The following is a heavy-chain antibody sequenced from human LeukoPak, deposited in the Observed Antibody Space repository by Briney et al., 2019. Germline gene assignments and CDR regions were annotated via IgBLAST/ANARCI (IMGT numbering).Heavy chain of an antibody. CDR1: GYTFTGYY. J-gene: IGHJ4*02. CDR3: ARDGISGNYLFDY. CDR2: INPNSGGT. D-gene: IGHD1-26*01. Sequence: ASVKVSCKASGYTFTGYYMHWVRQAPGQGLEWMGWINPNSGGTNYAPKFQGRVTMTRDTSISTAYMDLSRLRSDDTAVYYCARDGISGNYLFDYWGQGTLVTVSS. V-gene: IGHV1-2*02.